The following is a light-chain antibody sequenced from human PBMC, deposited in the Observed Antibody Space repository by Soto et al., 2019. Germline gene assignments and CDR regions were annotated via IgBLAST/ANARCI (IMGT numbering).Light chain of an antibody. Sequence: EIVLTQSPGTLSLSPGERATLSCRASQSVSSSYLAWYQQKPGQAPRLLIYGASSRATGIPDRCSGSGAGTYFPLTISRLEPEDFALYYCQQYGCSPTYTFGQGTKLEIK. CDR2: GAS. CDR1: QSVSSSY. J-gene: IGKJ2*01. CDR3: QQYGCSPTYT. V-gene: IGKV3-20*01.